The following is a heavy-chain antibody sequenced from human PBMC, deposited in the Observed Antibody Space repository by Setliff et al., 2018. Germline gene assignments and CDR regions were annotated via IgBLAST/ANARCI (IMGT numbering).Heavy chain of an antibody. J-gene: IGHJ5*02. V-gene: IGHV1-69*06. D-gene: IGHD3-22*01. CDR3: ARAPSSTVINWFDP. CDR1: GATFSSYA. Sequence: SVKVSCKASGATFSSYAISWVRQAPGQGLEWMGRIIPIFGTANYAQKFQGRVTITADKSTSTAYMEPSSLRSEDTAVYYCARAPSSTVINWFDPWGQGTLVTVSS. CDR2: IIPIFGTA.